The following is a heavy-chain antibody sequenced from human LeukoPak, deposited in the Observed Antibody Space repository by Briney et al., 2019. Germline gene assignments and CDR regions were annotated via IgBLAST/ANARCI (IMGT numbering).Heavy chain of an antibody. CDR1: GYSFTNYW. D-gene: IGHD2-15*01. V-gene: IGHV5-51*01. CDR3: ARRYCSGGSCYSNFDY. J-gene: IGHJ4*02. Sequence: PGESLKISCKGSGYSFTNYWIGWVRQMPGKGLEWIGIIYPGDSDTRYSPSFQGQVTISADKSISTAYLQWSSLKASDTAMYYCARRYCSGGSCYSNFDYWGQGTLVTVSS. CDR2: IYPGDSDT.